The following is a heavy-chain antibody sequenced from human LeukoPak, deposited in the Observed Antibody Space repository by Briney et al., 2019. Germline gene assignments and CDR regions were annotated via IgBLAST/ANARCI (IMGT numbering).Heavy chain of an antibody. V-gene: IGHV3-48*04. D-gene: IGHD3-10*01. Sequence: GGSLRLSCAASGFTFNTYSMDWVRRGPGKGLGWGAYIRSSGSTIYYADSVRGRFTISRDNANDSLYLEMNSLRVDDTAVYYCARGLYYYANTGYPKAFDIGGQGTMVTVSS. CDR1: GFTFNTYS. CDR2: IRSSGSTI. J-gene: IGHJ3*02. CDR3: ARGLYYYANTGYPKAFDI.